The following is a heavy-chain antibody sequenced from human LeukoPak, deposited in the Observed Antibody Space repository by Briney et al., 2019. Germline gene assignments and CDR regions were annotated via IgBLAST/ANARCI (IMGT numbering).Heavy chain of an antibody. CDR3: ARSLYYYGSDSFDI. V-gene: IGHV4-59*01. CDR1: GGSISSYY. Sequence: SETLSLTCTVSGGSISSYYWSWIRQPPGKGLEWIGYIYYSGSTNYNPSLKSRVTISVDTSKNQFSLKLSSVTAADTAVYYCARSLYYYGSDSFDIWGQGTMVSVSS. J-gene: IGHJ3*02. D-gene: IGHD3-10*01. CDR2: IYYSGST.